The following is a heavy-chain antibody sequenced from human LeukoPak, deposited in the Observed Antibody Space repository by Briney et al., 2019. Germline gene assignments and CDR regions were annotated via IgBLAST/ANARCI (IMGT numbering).Heavy chain of an antibody. V-gene: IGHV6-1*01. Sequence: SQTLSLTCAISGDTISSKNAAWDWLRQSPARGLEWLGRTYYRSNWYYDYAESVKIRISINPDTSKNQCSLQLNSVTPEDTAVYYCAHRFFYLGMDVWGQGTTVTVSS. J-gene: IGHJ6*02. CDR1: GDTISSKNAA. CDR2: TYYRSNWYY. D-gene: IGHD2/OR15-2a*01. CDR3: AHRFFYLGMDV.